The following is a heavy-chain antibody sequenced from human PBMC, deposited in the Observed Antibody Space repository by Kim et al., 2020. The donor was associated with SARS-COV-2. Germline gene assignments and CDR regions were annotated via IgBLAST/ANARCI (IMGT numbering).Heavy chain of an antibody. D-gene: IGHD3-10*01. V-gene: IGHV3-23*01. CDR3: AKDSLQPLWFGENLNWFDP. Sequence: GGSLRLSCAASGFTFSSYAMSWVRQAPGKGLEWVSAISGSGGSTYYADSVKGRFTISRDNSKNTLYLQMNSLRAEDTAVYYCAKDSLQPLWFGENLNWFDPWGQGTLVTVSS. J-gene: IGHJ5*02. CDR2: ISGSGGST. CDR1: GFTFSSYA.